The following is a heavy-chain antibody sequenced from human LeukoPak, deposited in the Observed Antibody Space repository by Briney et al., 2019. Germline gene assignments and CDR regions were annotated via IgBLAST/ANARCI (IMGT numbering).Heavy chain of an antibody. CDR2: IYYSGST. CDR3: ARVDIVATTFDY. D-gene: IGHD5-12*01. Sequence: SETLSLTCTVSGGSISSSSYYWGWIRQPPGKGPEWIGSIYYSGSTYYNPSLKSRVTISVDTSKNQFSLKLSSVTAADTAVYYCARVDIVATTFDYWGQGTLVTVSS. V-gene: IGHV4-39*07. J-gene: IGHJ4*02. CDR1: GGSISSSSYY.